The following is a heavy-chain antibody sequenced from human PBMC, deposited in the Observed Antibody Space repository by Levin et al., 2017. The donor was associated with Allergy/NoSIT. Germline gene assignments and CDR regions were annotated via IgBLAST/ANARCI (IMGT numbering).Heavy chain of an antibody. CDR1: CGSFSGSY. V-gene: IGHV4-34*01. J-gene: IGHJ3*02. Sequence: SQTPSLTCAVYCGSFSGSYWSWIRQPPGKGLEWIGEINHSGSTNYNPSLKSRVTISVDTSKNQFSLKLSSVTAADTAVYYCARGKQQPRVGAFDIWGQGTMVTVSS. D-gene: IGHD6-13*01. CDR2: INHSGST. CDR3: ARGKQQPRVGAFDI.